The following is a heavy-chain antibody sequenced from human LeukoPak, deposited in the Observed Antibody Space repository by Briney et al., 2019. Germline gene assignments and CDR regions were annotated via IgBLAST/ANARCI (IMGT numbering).Heavy chain of an antibody. V-gene: IGHV1-24*01. CDR3: ATPHLWVPAAVQGGYNQPFDY. CDR2: FDPEDGET. CDR1: GYTLTELS. J-gene: IGHJ4*02. D-gene: IGHD2-2*02. Sequence: ASVKVSCKVSGYTLTELSMHWVRQAPGKGLEWMGGFDPEDGETIYAQKFQGRVTMTEDTSTDTAYMELSSLRSEDTAVYYCATPHLWVPAAVQGGYNQPFDYWGQGTLVTVSS.